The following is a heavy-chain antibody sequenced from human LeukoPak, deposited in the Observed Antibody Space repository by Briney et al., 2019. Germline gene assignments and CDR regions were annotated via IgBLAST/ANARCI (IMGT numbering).Heavy chain of an antibody. J-gene: IGHJ5*02. D-gene: IGHD7-27*01. V-gene: IGHV1-8*03. CDR3: ARRKFLGLFDP. CDR1: GYTFTTYD. CDR2: LNPTTGNA. Sequence: GASVKVSCKASGYTFTTYDIAWMRQAPGQGLEWMGGLNPTTGNAVYAQKFQGRATISRNTSINTVYMDLSSLRSDDTAIYYCARRKFLGLFDPWGQGTLVTVSS.